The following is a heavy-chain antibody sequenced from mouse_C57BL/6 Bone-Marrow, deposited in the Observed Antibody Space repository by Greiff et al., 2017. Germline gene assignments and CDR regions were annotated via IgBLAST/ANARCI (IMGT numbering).Heavy chain of an antibody. CDR2: IHPNSGST. D-gene: IGHD2-4*01. CDR3: AVYYDDDGFAY. CDR1: GYTFTSYW. Sequence: QVQLQQPGAELVKPGASVKLSCKASGYTFTSYWMHWVKQRPGQGLEWIGMIHPNSGSTNYNEKFKSKATLTVAKSSSTAYMQLSSLTSEDCAVYYCAVYYDDDGFAYWGQGTLVTVSA. J-gene: IGHJ3*01. V-gene: IGHV1-64*01.